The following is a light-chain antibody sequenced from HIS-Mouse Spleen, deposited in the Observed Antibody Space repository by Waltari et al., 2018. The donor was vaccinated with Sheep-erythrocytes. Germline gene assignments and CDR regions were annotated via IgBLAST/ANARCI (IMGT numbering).Light chain of an antibody. V-gene: IGKV1-33*01. J-gene: IGKJ2*01. CDR2: DAS. CDR3: QQYDHLPYT. CDR1: QDISNY. Sequence: DIQMTQSPSSLSASVGDRVTITCQASQDISNYLNWYQQKPGKAPKLLIYDASNLETGVPSRFSGSGSGTDFTFTISRLQPEDIATYYCQQYDHLPYTFGQGTKLEI.